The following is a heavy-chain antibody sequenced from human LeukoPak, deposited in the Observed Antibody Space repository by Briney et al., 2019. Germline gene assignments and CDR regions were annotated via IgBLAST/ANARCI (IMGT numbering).Heavy chain of an antibody. D-gene: IGHD2-2*01. CDR1: GDSISTYY. Sequence: SETLSLTCAVSGDSISTYYWTWIRQPPGKGLEWIGDIYYSGSTNYNPSLKSRVTMSVDTSKNQFSLNLRSVTAADTALYYCVARHFSSAKCYFDYWGQGTLVTVSS. CDR3: VARHFSSAKCYFDY. V-gene: IGHV4-59*01. J-gene: IGHJ4*02. CDR2: IYYSGST.